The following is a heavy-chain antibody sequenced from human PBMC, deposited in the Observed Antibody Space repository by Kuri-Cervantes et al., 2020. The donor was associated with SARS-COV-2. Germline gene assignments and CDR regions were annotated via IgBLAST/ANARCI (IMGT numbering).Heavy chain of an antibody. CDR1: GFTFSSYG. J-gene: IGHJ5*02. Sequence: GESLKISCAASGFTFSSYGMHWVRQAPGKGLEWVAVIWYDGSNKYYADSVKGRFTISRDNSKNTLYLQMNSLRAEDTAVYYCARAYGGPLGWFDPWGQGTLVTVSS. CDR3: ARAYGGPLGWFDP. V-gene: IGHV3-33*01. CDR2: IWYDGSNK. D-gene: IGHD4-17*01.